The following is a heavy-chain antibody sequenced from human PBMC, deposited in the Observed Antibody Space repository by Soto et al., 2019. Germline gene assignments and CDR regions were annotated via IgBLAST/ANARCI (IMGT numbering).Heavy chain of an antibody. CDR3: VRSHSSGVWLRN. J-gene: IGHJ4*02. D-gene: IGHD3-22*01. V-gene: IGHV4-30-4*01. CDR2: IFYSGST. CDR1: GGSISSGDYY. Sequence: SETLSLTCTVSGGSISSGDYYWTWIRQPPGKGLEWIGYIFYSGSTYYNPSLKSRVTISVDTSKNQFSLKLSSVTAADTAVYYCVRSHSSGVWLRNWGQGTLVTVSS.